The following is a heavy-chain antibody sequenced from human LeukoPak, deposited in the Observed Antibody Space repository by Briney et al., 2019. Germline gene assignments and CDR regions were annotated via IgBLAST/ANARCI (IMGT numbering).Heavy chain of an antibody. CDR2: IGYDGSNK. V-gene: IGHV3-30*02. D-gene: IGHD3-10*01. CDR1: GFTFSSYW. CDR3: AKDRLLWFGELLPPYCFDY. J-gene: IGHJ4*02. Sequence: PGGSLRLSCAASGFTFSSYWMSLVRQVPGKGLEWVAFIGYDGSNKYYADSVKGRFTISRDNSKNTLYLQMNSLRAEDTAVYYCAKDRLLWFGELLPPYCFDYWGQGTLVTVSS.